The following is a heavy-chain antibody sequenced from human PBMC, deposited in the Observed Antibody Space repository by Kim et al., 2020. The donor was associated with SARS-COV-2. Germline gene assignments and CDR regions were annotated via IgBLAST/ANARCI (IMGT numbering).Heavy chain of an antibody. CDR2: INPGSSEK. CDR3: ARYGGDY. Sequence: GGSLRLSCAASGFTFSTYWMTWVRQAPGKGLEWVAIINPGSSEKYYVDSVQGRFAISRDNAKNSLYLQMNSLRAEDTAIYYCARYGGDYWGLGTLVTVSS. CDR1: GFTFSTYW. V-gene: IGHV3-7*03. J-gene: IGHJ4*02. D-gene: IGHD3-16*01.